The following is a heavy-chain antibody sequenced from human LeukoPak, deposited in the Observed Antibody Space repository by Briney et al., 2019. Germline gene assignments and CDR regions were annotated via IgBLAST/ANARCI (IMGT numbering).Heavy chain of an antibody. D-gene: IGHD6-19*01. CDR3: TRGSGRYVMVDW. CDR2: IKPKTDGETT. Sequence: GGSLRLSCAASGFTFSNAYMNWVRQAPGKGLEWVGRIKPKTDGETTEYAAPVKGRFSISRDDSKNMLYLQMNSLKTEDTAVYYCTRGSGRYVMVDWWGQGTLVTVSS. CDR1: GFTFSNAY. V-gene: IGHV3-15*07. J-gene: IGHJ4*02.